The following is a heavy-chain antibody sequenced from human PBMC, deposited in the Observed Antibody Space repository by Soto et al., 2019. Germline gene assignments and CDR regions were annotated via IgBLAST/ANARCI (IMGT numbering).Heavy chain of an antibody. CDR3: ARAGWLVSSNYYGMDV. CDR2: IKQDGSEK. J-gene: IGHJ6*02. Sequence: EESLRLSCAASGFTFSSYWMSWVRQAPGKGLEWVANIKQDGSEKYYVDSVKGRFTISRDNAKNSLYLQMNSLRAEDTAVYYCARAGWLVSSNYYGMDVWGQGTTVTVSS. CDR1: GFTFSSYW. V-gene: IGHV3-7*01. D-gene: IGHD6-19*01.